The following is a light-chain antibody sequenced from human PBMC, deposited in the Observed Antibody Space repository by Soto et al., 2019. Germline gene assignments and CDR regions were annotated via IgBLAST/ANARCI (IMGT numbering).Light chain of an antibody. Sequence: EIVLTPSPGTLSLSPGERATLSCRASQSVSSSYLAWYQQKPGQAPRLLIYGASSRATGIPDRFSGSGSGTDFTLTISRLEPEDFAVYYCQQYGSSLGVTFGGGTKVEIK. V-gene: IGKV3-20*01. CDR1: QSVSSSY. J-gene: IGKJ4*01. CDR2: GAS. CDR3: QQYGSSLGVT.